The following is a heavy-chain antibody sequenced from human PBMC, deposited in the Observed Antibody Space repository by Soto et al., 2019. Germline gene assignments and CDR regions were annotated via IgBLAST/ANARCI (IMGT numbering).Heavy chain of an antibody. CDR2: IRSKAYGGTT. CDR3: ARDVASYDYGDFYGMDV. V-gene: IGHV3-49*05. CDR1: GFTFGDYT. Sequence: EVQLLESGGGLVKPGRTLRLSCTASGFTFGDYTMAWFRQAPGGGLEWVSFIRSKAYGGTTEYAASGKGRFTISRDDSKSIAYLQMNRLQSEDTAVYYCARDVASYDYGDFYGMDVWGQGTTVTVSS. J-gene: IGHJ6*02. D-gene: IGHD4-17*01.